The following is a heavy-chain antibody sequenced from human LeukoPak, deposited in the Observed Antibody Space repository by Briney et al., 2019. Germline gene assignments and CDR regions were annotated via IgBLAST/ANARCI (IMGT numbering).Heavy chain of an antibody. CDR2: ISTYNGNT. CDR3: ARGFGYCSGGSCFLGYYYYYMDV. D-gene: IGHD2-15*01. CDR1: GYTFTSYG. Sequence: ASVKVSCKASGYTFTSYGISWVRQAPGQGLEWMGWISTYNGNTNYAQKLQDRVTMTTDTSTSTAYMELRSLRSDDTAVYYCARGFGYCSGGSCFLGYYYYYMDVWGKGTTVTVSS. V-gene: IGHV1-18*01. J-gene: IGHJ6*03.